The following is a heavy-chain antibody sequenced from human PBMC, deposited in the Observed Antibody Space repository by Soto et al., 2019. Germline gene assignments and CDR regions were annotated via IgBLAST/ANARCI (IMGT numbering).Heavy chain of an antibody. CDR1: GYSFTSYW. D-gene: IGHD6-13*01. Sequence: PGESLKISCKGSGYSFTSYWIVWVRQMPGKCLDCIGIIYPFYSDTRYSPSFQGQFTISADNSIITSYLQWTSLKASDTAIYYCARPLSGWSIDYWGQGTLVTVSS. J-gene: IGHJ4*02. CDR3: ARPLSGWSIDY. V-gene: IGHV5-51*01. CDR2: IYPFYSDT.